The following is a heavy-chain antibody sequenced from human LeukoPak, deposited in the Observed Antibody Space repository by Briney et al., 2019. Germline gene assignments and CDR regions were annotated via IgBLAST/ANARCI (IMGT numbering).Heavy chain of an antibody. CDR1: GFTFSSYA. Sequence: GRSLRLSCAASGFTFSSYAMHWVRQAPGKGLEWVAVISYDGSNKYYADSVKGRFTISRDNSKNTLYLQMNSLRAEDTAVYYCAREALAVAAGYFDYWGQGTLVTVSS. V-gene: IGHV3-30-3*01. CDR2: ISYDGSNK. CDR3: AREALAVAAGYFDY. J-gene: IGHJ4*02. D-gene: IGHD6-19*01.